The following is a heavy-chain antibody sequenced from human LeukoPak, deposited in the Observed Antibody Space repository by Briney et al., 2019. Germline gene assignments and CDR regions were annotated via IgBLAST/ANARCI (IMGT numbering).Heavy chain of an antibody. CDR1: GFTFSSYA. CDR2: ISGSGGST. Sequence: PGGSLRLSCAASGFTFSSYAMSWVRQAPGKGLEWVSAISGSGGSTYYADSVKGRFTISRANSKNTLYLQMNSLRAEDTAVYYCAKDIMTPVTTSADYWGQGTLVTVSS. CDR3: AKDIMTPVTTSADY. V-gene: IGHV3-23*01. J-gene: IGHJ4*02. D-gene: IGHD4-17*01.